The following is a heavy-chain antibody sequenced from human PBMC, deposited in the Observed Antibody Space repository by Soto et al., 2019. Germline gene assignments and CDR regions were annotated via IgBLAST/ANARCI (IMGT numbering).Heavy chain of an antibody. CDR1: GFTFSSYG. CDR3: ARDDAVVVPAATSTDYYYYGMDV. Sequence: GGSLRLSCAASGFTFSSYGMNWVRQAPGKGLEWVSSISSSSSYIYYADSVKGRFTISRDNAKNSLYLQMNSLRAEDTAVYYCARDDAVVVPAATSTDYYYYGMDVWGQGTTVTVSS. V-gene: IGHV3-21*01. D-gene: IGHD2-2*01. J-gene: IGHJ6*02. CDR2: ISSSSSYI.